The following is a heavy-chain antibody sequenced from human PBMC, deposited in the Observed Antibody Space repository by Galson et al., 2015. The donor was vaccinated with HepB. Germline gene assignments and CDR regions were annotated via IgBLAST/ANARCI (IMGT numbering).Heavy chain of an antibody. Sequence: SVKVSCKASGYTFTSYYMHWVRQAPGRGLEWMGVINPSGGSTSYAQKFQVRVTMTRDTSTSTVYMELSSLRSEDTAVYYCAISRWGGGAFDIWGQGTMVTVSS. CDR3: AISRWGGGAFDI. CDR1: GYTFTSYY. CDR2: INPSGGST. V-gene: IGHV1-46*01. D-gene: IGHD6-13*01. J-gene: IGHJ3*02.